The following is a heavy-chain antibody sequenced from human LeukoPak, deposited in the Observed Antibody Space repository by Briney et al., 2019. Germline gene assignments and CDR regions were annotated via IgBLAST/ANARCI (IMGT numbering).Heavy chain of an antibody. J-gene: IGHJ4*02. CDR1: GFTFSSFA. D-gene: IGHD1-26*01. Sequence: GGSLRLSCSASGFTFSSFAMFWVRQAPGKGLEYVSGISSDGGRTNYADSVKARFTISRDNSKVTLYLQMTSLRPEDTAIYYCVKDPSGNYFYFDFWGQGTLVTVSS. V-gene: IGHV3-64D*09. CDR2: ISSDGGRT. CDR3: VKDPSGNYFYFDF.